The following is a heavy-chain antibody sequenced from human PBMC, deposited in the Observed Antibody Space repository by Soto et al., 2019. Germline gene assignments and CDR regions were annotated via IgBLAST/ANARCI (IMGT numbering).Heavy chain of an antibody. J-gene: IGHJ6*02. CDR1: GGSISSGDYY. V-gene: IGHV4-30-4*01. D-gene: IGHD5-18*01. Sequence: QVQLQESGPGLVKPSQTLSLTCTVSGGSISSGDYYWSWIHQPPGKGLEWIGYIYYSGSTYHNPSLKSRVTISVDTSKNQFSLKLSSVTAADTAMYYCARALIQLWPHYYYGMDVWGQGTTVTVSS. CDR2: IYYSGST. CDR3: ARALIQLWPHYYYGMDV.